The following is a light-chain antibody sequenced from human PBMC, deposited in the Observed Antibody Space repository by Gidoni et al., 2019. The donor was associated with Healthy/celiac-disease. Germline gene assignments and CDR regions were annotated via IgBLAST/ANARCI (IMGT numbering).Light chain of an antibody. V-gene: IGKV3-20*01. CDR3: QQYGSSPGCS. CDR1: QSVSSSY. CDR2: GAS. J-gene: IGKJ2*04. Sequence: DIVLTQSPGTLSLSPGERATLSCRASQSVSSSYLAWYQQKPGQAPRLLIYGASSRATGIPDNFSGSGSGTDFTLTISRLEPEDFAVYYCQQYGSSPGCSFGQGTKLEIK.